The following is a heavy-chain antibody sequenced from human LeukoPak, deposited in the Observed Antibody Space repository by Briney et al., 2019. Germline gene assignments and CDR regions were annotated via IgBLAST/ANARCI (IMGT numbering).Heavy chain of an antibody. CDR3: ARALVGSTANYYYYGMDV. J-gene: IGHJ6*02. Sequence: PGGSLRLSCAASGFTFSSYAMHWVRQAPGKGLEYVSVISSNGGGTYYANSVKGRFTISRDNSKNTLYLQMGSLRAEDLAVYYCARALVGSTANYYYYGMDVWGQGTTVTVSS. CDR2: ISSNGGGT. CDR1: GFTFSSYA. D-gene: IGHD1-1*01. V-gene: IGHV3-64*01.